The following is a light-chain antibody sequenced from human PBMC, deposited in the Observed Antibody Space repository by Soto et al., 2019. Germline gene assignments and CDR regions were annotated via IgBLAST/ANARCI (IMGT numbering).Light chain of an antibody. CDR2: ENN. J-gene: IGLJ2*01. CDR3: LAWDISLRVVV. CDR1: RSDMGSYA. Sequence: QSMLTQPPSVSAAPGQKVTFSCSGTRSDMGSYAMSWYQQLPGTAPKVLTYENNKRPSGIPARFSGSTSGTSATLRIPGLWPEGSANYYCLAWDISLRVVVFGGGTKLTVL. V-gene: IGLV1-51*02.